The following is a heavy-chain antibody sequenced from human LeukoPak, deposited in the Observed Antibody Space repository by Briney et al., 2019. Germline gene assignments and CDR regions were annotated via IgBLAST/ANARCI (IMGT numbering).Heavy chain of an antibody. CDR1: GFTFSSYA. Sequence: PGGSLRLSCAASGFTFSSYAMNWVRQAPGKGLEWVSTISGSGGLTFYANSVKGRFTISRDNSKDTLDLQMNSLRAEDTAVYYXXXXGPPGCGYFDYWGQGSLVTVSS. CDR3: XXXGPPGCGYFDY. J-gene: IGHJ4*02. CDR2: ISGSGGLT. D-gene: IGHD2-21*01. V-gene: IGHV3-23*01.